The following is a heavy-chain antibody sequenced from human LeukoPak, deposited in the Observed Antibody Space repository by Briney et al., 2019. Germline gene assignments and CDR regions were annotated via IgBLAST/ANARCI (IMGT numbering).Heavy chain of an antibody. D-gene: IGHD5-12*01. CDR1: GFTFSSYA. CDR2: ISYDGSNK. Sequence: PGGSLRLSCAASGFTFSSYAMHWVRQAPGKGLEWVAVISYDGSNKYYADSVKGRFTISRDNSKNTLYLQMNSLRAEDTAVYYCARGKGLRTPYYYYYMDVWGKGTTVTVSS. CDR3: ARGKGLRTPYYYYYMDV. J-gene: IGHJ6*03. V-gene: IGHV3-30*04.